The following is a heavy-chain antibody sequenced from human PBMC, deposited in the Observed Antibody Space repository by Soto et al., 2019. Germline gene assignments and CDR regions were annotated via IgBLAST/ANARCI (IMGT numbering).Heavy chain of an antibody. J-gene: IGHJ5*02. D-gene: IGHD6-6*01. CDR1: GYTFTSYG. Sequence: ASVKDSCNASGYTFTSYGISWVRQAPGQGLEWMGWISAYNGNTNYAQKLQGRVTMTTDTSTSTAYMELRSLRSDDTAVYYCARDLKQLVYNWFGPWGQGTLVTVSS. CDR2: ISAYNGNT. V-gene: IGHV1-18*04. CDR3: ARDLKQLVYNWFGP.